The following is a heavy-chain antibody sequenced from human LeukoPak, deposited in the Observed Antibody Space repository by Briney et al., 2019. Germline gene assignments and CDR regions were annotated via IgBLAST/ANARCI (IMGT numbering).Heavy chain of an antibody. CDR1: GYSISSGYY. CDR3: ARGHILGY. J-gene: IGHJ4*02. CDR2: IYHSGST. Sequence: SETLSLTCTVSGYSISSGYYWGWIRQPPGKGLEWIGSIYHSGSTYYNPSLKSRVTISVDTSKNQFSLKLGSVTAADTAVYYCARGHILGYWGQGTLVTVSS. V-gene: IGHV4-38-2*02.